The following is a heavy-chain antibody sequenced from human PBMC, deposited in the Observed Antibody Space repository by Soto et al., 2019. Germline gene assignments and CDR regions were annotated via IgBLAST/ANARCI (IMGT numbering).Heavy chain of an antibody. Sequence: QVQLQQWGAGLLKPSETLSLTCAVYGGSFSGYYWSWIRQPPGKGLEWIGEINHSGSTNYNPSLKSRVTISVDTSKNQFSLKLSSVTAADTAVYYCARRVRGGTIDYWGQGTLVTVSS. J-gene: IGHJ4*02. CDR2: INHSGST. V-gene: IGHV4-34*01. CDR1: GGSFSGYY. CDR3: ARRVRGGTIDY. D-gene: IGHD3-10*01.